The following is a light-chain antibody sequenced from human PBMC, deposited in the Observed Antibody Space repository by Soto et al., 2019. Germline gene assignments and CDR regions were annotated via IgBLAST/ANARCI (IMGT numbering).Light chain of an antibody. CDR3: QKYNSAPRT. V-gene: IGKV1-27*01. CDR1: QGISNY. Sequence: DIQMTQSPSSLSASVGDRVTITCRASQGISNYLAWYQQKPGKVPKLLVYGASTWQSGVPSRFSGSGSGTDFTLTISSLQPEDVATYYCQKYNSAPRTFGQGTKVEIK. J-gene: IGKJ1*01. CDR2: GAS.